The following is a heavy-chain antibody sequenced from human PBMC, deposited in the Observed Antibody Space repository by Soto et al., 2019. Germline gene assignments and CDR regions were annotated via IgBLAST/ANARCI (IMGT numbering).Heavy chain of an antibody. CDR1: GDSVSGDTAA. V-gene: IGHV6-1*01. D-gene: IGHD3-10*01. J-gene: IGHJ6*02. CDR3: ARGSALYGMDV. CDR2: TYYRSTWYN. Sequence: QTLSLTCAISGDSVSGDTAAWNWFRQSPSRGLEWLGRTYYRSTWYNNYAASVRSRISVTPDTSKNQFSLHLNSVTPEDTAVYFCARGSALYGMDVWGQGTTVTVSS.